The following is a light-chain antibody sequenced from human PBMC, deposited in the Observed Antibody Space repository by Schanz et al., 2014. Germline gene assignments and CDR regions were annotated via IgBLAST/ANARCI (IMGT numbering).Light chain of an antibody. Sequence: QAVVTQEPSLTVSPGGTVTLTCGSSTGAVTGGHYPYWVQQKPGQAPRTLIYDTNNKHSWTPARFSGSLLGGQAALTLSGAQPEDEAEYYCLLYYGGAQVFGGGTKVTVL. J-gene: IGLJ3*02. CDR1: TGAVTGGHY. CDR2: DTN. V-gene: IGLV7-46*01. CDR3: LLYYGGAQV.